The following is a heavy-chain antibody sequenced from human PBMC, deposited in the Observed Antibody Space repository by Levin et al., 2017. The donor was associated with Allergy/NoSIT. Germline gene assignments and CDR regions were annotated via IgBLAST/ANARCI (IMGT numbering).Heavy chain of an antibody. CDR2: ISGSGGST. V-gene: IGHV3-23*01. CDR3: AKDLIAAAGYYFDY. D-gene: IGHD6-13*01. J-gene: IGHJ4*02. Sequence: GESLKISCAASEFTFSSYAMTWVRQAPGKGLEWVSGISGSGGSTYYADSVKGRFTISRDNSKNTLYLQMNSLRAEDTAVYYCAKDLIAAAGYYFDYWGQGTLVTVSS. CDR1: EFTFSSYA.